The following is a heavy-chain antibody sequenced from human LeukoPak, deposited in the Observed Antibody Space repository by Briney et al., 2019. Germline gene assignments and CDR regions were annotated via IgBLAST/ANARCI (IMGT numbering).Heavy chain of an antibody. CDR3: AKAPNGDYGGNWFDP. D-gene: IGHD4-17*01. J-gene: IGHJ5*02. CDR2: ISGGGGST. V-gene: IGHV3-23*01. CDR1: GFTFSSYA. Sequence: PGGSLRLSCAASGFTFSSYAMSWVRQAPGKGLEWVSAISGGGGSTYYADSVKGRFTISRDNSKNTLYLQMNSLRAEDTAVYYCAKAPNGDYGGNWFDPWGQGTLVTVSS.